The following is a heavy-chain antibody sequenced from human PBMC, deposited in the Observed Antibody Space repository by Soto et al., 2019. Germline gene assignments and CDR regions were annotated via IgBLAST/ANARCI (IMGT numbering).Heavy chain of an antibody. V-gene: IGHV1-69*01. Sequence: QMQLVQSGAEVKKPGSSVKVSCKASGGTFSSYAISWVRQAPGQGLEWMGGIIPIFGTANYAQKFQGRVTITADESTSTAYMELSSLRSEDTAVYYCARVHCSSTSCYFGSHYYYGMDVWGQGTTVTVSS. D-gene: IGHD2-2*01. CDR1: GGTFSSYA. J-gene: IGHJ6*02. CDR2: IIPIFGTA. CDR3: ARVHCSSTSCYFGSHYYYGMDV.